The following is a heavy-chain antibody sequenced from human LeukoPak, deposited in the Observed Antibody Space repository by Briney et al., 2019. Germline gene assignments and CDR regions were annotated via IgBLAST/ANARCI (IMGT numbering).Heavy chain of an antibody. CDR1: GFTFTTYA. D-gene: IGHD1-1*01. J-gene: IGHJ4*02. V-gene: IGHV3-30-3*01. Sequence: GGSLRLSCAASGFTFTTYAMHWVRQAPGKGLEWVAFISYDGSNEYYADSVKGRFTISRDNSMNTLFLQMSSPRAEDTAVYYCARDWKGLQPEYFDYWGQGTLVTVPS. CDR2: ISYDGSNE. CDR3: ARDWKGLQPEYFDY.